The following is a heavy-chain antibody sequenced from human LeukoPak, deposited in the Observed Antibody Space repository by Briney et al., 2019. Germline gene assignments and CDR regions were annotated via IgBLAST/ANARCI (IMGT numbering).Heavy chain of an antibody. V-gene: IGHV3-30*18. Sequence: GGSLRLSCAASAFTLSSYGMYWVRQAPGKGLEWVAAISYDGSNKYYADSVKGRFTISRDNSKNTLSLLMNSLSTEDTAVYYCAKITLVASTPFDYWGQGTLVTVSS. CDR2: ISYDGSNK. CDR3: AKITLVASTPFDY. CDR1: AFTLSSYG. D-gene: IGHD2-15*01. J-gene: IGHJ4*02.